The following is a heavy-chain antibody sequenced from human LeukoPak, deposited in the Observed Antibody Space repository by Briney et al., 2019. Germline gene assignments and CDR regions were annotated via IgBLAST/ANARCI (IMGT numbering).Heavy chain of an antibody. CDR3: ARDQNYYGSGRWFDP. Sequence: SETLSRTCTVSGGSISSYYWSWIRQPPGKGLEWIGYIYYSGSTNYNPSLKSRVTISVDTSKNQFSLKLSSVTAADTAVYYCARDQNYYGSGRWFDPWGQGTLVTVSS. D-gene: IGHD3-10*01. CDR2: IYYSGST. V-gene: IGHV4-59*01. CDR1: GGSISSYY. J-gene: IGHJ5*02.